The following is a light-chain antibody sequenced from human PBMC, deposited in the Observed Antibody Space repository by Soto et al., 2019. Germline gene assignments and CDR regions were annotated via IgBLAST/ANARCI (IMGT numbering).Light chain of an antibody. J-gene: IGKJ1*01. Sequence: EIVMTQSPATLSVSPGERATLSCRASQNISSNLAWYQQKPGQAPRLLIYGASTRATGIPARFSGSGSGTEFTLIISSLQSEDFTIYYCQQYNNWWTFGQGTKVEIK. V-gene: IGKV3-15*01. CDR2: GAS. CDR1: QNISSN. CDR3: QQYNNWWT.